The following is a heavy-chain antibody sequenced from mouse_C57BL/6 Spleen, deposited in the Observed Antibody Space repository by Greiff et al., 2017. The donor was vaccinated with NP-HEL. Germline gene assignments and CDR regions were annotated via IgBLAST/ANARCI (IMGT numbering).Heavy chain of an antibody. V-gene: IGHV5-16*01. D-gene: IGHD4-1*01. Sequence: EVHLVESEGGLVQPGSSMKLSCTASGFTFSDYYMAWVRQVPEKGLEWVANINYDGSSTYYLDSLKSRFILSRDNAKNILYLQMSSLKSEDTATYYCARALTGTVYFDYWGQGTTLTVSS. CDR3: ARALTGTVYFDY. J-gene: IGHJ2*01. CDR2: INYDGSST. CDR1: GFTFSDYY.